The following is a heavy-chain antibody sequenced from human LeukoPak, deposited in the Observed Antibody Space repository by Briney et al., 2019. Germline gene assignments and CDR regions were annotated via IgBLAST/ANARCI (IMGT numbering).Heavy chain of an antibody. J-gene: IGHJ6*03. V-gene: IGHV3-7*01. Sequence: GGSLRLSCAAPGFTFSSYWMSWVRQAPGKGLKWVANIKEDGSEKYYVDSVKGRFTISRDNAKNSLYLQMNSLRAEDTAVYYCARRDGGHYDILTGYYLYYYYMDVWGKGTTVTVSS. D-gene: IGHD3-9*01. CDR1: GFTFSSYW. CDR2: IKEDGSEK. CDR3: ARRDGGHYDILTGYYLYYYYMDV.